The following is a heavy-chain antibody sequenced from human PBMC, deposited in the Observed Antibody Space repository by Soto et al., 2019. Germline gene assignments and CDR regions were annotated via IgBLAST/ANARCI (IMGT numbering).Heavy chain of an antibody. J-gene: IGHJ3*02. CDR3: ARDPMGGAFDI. D-gene: IGHD3-16*01. CDR1: GFTFSSYE. Sequence: GGSLRLSCAASGFTFSSYEMNWVHQAPGKGLEWVSYISSSGSTIYYADSVKGRFTISRDNAKNSLYLQMNSLRAEDTAVYYCARDPMGGAFDIWGQGTMVTVSS. V-gene: IGHV3-48*03. CDR2: ISSSGSTI.